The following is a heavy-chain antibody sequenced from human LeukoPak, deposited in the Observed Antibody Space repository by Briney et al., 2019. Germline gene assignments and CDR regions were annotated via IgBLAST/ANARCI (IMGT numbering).Heavy chain of an antibody. CDR3: ARVSLTVGVVAATPGPFDY. V-gene: IGHV4-59*01. CDR2: IYYSGST. Sequence: SETLSLTWTVSGGSISSYYWSWIRQPPGKGLEWIGYIYYSGSTNYNPSLKSRVTISVDTSKNQFSLKLSSVTAADTAVYYCARVSLTVGVVAATPGPFDYWGQGTLVTVSS. D-gene: IGHD2-15*01. J-gene: IGHJ4*02. CDR1: GGSISSYY.